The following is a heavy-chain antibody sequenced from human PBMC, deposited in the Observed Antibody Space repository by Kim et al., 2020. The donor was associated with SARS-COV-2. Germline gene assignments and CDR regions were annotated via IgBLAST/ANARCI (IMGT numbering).Heavy chain of an antibody. D-gene: IGHD3-9*01. CDR3: YFRDWFGMDV. CDR2: GRT. J-gene: IGHJ6*02. V-gene: IGHV4-34*13. Sequence: GRTDYNHSLKSRVTISVNTSRNQFARKLSSVTAADTALYYCYFRDWFGMDVWGQGTTVTVSS.